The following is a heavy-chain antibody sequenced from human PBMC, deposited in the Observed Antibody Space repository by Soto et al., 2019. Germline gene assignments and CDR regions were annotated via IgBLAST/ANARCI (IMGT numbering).Heavy chain of an antibody. CDR2: IDSSTKYT. J-gene: IGHJ6*02. V-gene: IGHV3-11*05. CDR1: GFTFRDYY. CDR3: AREYYYTMDV. Sequence: QVQLVESGGGLVWPVGSLRLSCEASGFTFRDYYMTWFRQAPGKGLEWLSYIDSSTKYTNYADSVKGRFTISRDNAKNSLYLQMNSLRADDTAVYYCAREYYYTMDVWGQGTMVTVSS.